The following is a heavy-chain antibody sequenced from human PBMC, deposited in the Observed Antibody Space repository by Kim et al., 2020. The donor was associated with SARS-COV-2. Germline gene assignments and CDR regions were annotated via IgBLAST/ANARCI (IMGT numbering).Heavy chain of an antibody. CDR3: ARDLTQGVGATTDY. Sequence: GGSLRLSCAASGFTFSSYSMNWVRQAPGKGLEWVSSISSSSSYIYYADSEKGRFTISRDNAKNSLYLQMNSLRAEDTAVYYCARDLTQGVGATTDYWGQGTLVTVSS. D-gene: IGHD1-26*01. V-gene: IGHV3-21*01. CDR1: GFTFSSYS. CDR2: ISSSSSYI. J-gene: IGHJ4*02.